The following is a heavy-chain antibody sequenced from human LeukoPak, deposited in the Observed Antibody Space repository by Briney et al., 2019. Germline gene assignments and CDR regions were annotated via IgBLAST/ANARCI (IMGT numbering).Heavy chain of an antibody. CDR2: LNHSGNN. J-gene: IGHJ4*02. D-gene: IGHD4-11*01. CDR1: GVSFSGFY. CDR3: ASTPLYSNYFDY. Sequence: SETLSLTCSVYGVSFSGFYWRCLGHPPGKGLEWWGELNHSGNNNYHLSLERRVTITVDTPKKQFSLTLSFVTGADTAVYYCASTPLYSNYFDYWGQGTLVTVSS. V-gene: IGHV4-34*01.